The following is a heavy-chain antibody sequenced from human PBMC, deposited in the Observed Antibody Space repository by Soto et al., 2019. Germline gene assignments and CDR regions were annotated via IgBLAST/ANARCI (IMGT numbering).Heavy chain of an antibody. D-gene: IGHD6-13*01. Sequence: GASVKVSCKASGYTFTSYDINWVRQAPGEGLEGMGWINPNSGKTSYAQKFQGRVTMTTNTSISTAYMELSSLRSEDTAVSYCAREMERSRSWELVYHYYSKDVLGRRTTGPFSS. CDR3: AREMERSRSWELVYHYYSKDV. J-gene: IGHJ6*02. V-gene: IGHV1-8*02. CDR1: GYTFTSYD. CDR2: INPNSGKT.